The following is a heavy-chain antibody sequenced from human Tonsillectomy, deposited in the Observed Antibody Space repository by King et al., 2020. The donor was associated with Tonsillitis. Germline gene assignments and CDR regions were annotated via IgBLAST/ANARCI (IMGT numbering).Heavy chain of an antibody. D-gene: IGHD1-26*01. CDR3: TREPGSGSYSRFDY. CDR2: IRSKAYGGTR. J-gene: IGHJ4*02. V-gene: IGHV3-49*04. CDR1: GFTFGDYA. Sequence: EVQLVESGGGLVQPGRSLRLSCTASGFTFGDYAMSWVRQAPGKGLEWVGFIRSKAYGGTREYAASVKGRFTISRDDSKSIAYLQMNSLKTEDTAVYYCTREPGSGSYSRFDYWGQGTLVTVSS.